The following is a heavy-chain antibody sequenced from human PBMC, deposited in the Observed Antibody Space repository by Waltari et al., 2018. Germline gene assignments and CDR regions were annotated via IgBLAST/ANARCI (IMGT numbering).Heavy chain of an antibody. Sequence: QVQLQESGPGLVKPSETLSLTCTVSGDSISSYYWRWIRQPAGKGLEWIGRIYTSGSTNYNPSLKSRVTMSVDTSKNQFSLKLSSVTAADTAVYYCAREEIQLWSQFDYWGQGTLVTVSS. CDR2: IYTSGST. CDR3: AREEIQLWSQFDY. CDR1: GDSISSYY. V-gene: IGHV4-4*07. J-gene: IGHJ4*02. D-gene: IGHD5-18*01.